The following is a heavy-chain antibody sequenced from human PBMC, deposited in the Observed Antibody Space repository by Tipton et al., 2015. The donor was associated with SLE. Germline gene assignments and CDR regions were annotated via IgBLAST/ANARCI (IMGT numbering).Heavy chain of an antibody. J-gene: IGHJ4*02. D-gene: IGHD2-15*01. CDR2: IYYSGST. Sequence: LTCTVSGGSISSSSYYWGWIRQPPGKGLEWIGSIYYSGSTYYNPSLKSRVTISVDTSKNQFSLKLSSVTAADTAVYYCARGAGSSGDFDYWGQGTLVTVSS. CDR3: ARGAGSSGDFDY. V-gene: IGHV4-39*07. CDR1: GGSISSSSYY.